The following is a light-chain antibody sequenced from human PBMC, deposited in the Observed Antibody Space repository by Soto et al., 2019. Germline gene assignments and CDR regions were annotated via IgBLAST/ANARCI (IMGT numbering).Light chain of an antibody. Sequence: QSVLTQPPSVSGAPGQRVTISCTGSSSNIGAGYDVHWYQQLPGTAPKLLIYGNSNRPSGVPDRFSGSKSGTSASLAITGLQAEDEADYYCQSYDSSLSGHWVRGGGTKFTVL. CDR1: SSNIGAGYD. J-gene: IGLJ3*02. CDR2: GNS. V-gene: IGLV1-40*01. CDR3: QSYDSSLSGHWV.